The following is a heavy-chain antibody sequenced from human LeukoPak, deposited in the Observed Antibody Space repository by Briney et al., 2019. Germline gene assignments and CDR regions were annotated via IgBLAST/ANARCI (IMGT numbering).Heavy chain of an antibody. V-gene: IGHV1-18*01. CDR3: ARDGRGRYYDFWSGYPYDAFDI. J-gene: IGHJ3*02. CDR1: GYTFTSYG. CDR2: ISAYNGNT. D-gene: IGHD3-3*01. Sequence: ASVKVSCKASGYTFTSYGISWVRQAPGQGLEWMGSISAYNGNTNYAQKLQGRVTMTTDTSTSTAYMELRSLRSDDTAVYYCARDGRGRYYDFWSGYPYDAFDIWGQGTMVTVSS.